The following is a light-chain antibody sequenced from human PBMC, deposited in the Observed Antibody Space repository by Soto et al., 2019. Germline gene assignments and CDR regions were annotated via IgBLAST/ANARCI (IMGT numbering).Light chain of an antibody. J-gene: IGLJ3*02. CDR2: TDY. Sequence: QLVLTQPPSASVTPGQRVTISCSGTSSNIGTYTVNWYQQLPGTAPKLLIYTDYQRPSGVPDRFSGSKSGTSASLAINGLHSEDEADYYCASWDDNLNGGVFGGGTKLTVL. V-gene: IGLV1-44*01. CDR3: ASWDDNLNGGV. CDR1: SSNIGTYT.